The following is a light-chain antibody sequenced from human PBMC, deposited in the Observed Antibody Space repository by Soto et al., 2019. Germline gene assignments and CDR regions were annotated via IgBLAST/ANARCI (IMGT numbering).Light chain of an antibody. CDR2: GAS. CDR3: QQYGTTRYT. Sequence: EVVMTQSPATLSVSPGERATLSCRASQSVSTNLAWYQQKVGQAPRLLMYGASVRATGVPTRFSGSGSGTVFTLTISSLQSEDSAVDYCQQYGTTRYTFGQGTKLEIK. CDR1: QSVSTN. V-gene: IGKV3-15*01. J-gene: IGKJ2*01.